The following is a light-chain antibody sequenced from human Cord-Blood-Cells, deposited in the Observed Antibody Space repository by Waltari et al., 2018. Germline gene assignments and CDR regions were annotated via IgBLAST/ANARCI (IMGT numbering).Light chain of an antibody. J-gene: IGLJ2*01. Sequence: QSALTQPRSVSGSPGQSVTISCTGTSRDVGGYNYVSWYQQHPGKAPKHMIYDVSKRPSGVPDRFSGSKSGNTASLTISGLQAEDEADYYCCSYAGSYTFWVFGGGTKLTVL. CDR1: SRDVGGYNY. V-gene: IGLV2-11*01. CDR2: DVS. CDR3: CSYAGSYTFWV.